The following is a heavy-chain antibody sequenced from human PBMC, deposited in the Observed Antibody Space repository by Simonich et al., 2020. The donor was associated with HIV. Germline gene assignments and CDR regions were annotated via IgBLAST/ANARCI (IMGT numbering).Heavy chain of an antibody. CDR2: INTKTGNP. V-gene: IGHV7-4-1*02. D-gene: IGHD1-7*01. J-gene: IGHJ5*02. Sequence: QVQLVQSGSELKKPGASVKVSCKASGYTFTTYAMNWVRQAPGQGLEWMGGINTKTGNPTFAQVLTGRVVFSLDTSVSTTYLQISSLKAEDTAVYYCARVAGVRPGTNWFDPWGQGTLVTVSS. CDR3: ARVAGVRPGTNWFDP. CDR1: GYTFTTYA.